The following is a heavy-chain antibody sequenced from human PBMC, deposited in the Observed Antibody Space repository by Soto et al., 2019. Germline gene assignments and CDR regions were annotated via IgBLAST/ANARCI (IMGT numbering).Heavy chain of an antibody. CDR3: ARGGHIAVVTASFDN. Sequence: QVQLVQSGAEVRKPGASVKVSCKPSGYTFNTYYLHWLRQAPGQALEWMGVIHPSGGGTTYAQKLLGRVTVTRDTSTTTVFMELSRLRSDDTAVYYCARGGHIAVVTASFDNWGQGTLVTVSS. V-gene: IGHV1-46*02. CDR2: IHPSGGGT. CDR1: GYTFNTYY. D-gene: IGHD2-21*02. J-gene: IGHJ4*02.